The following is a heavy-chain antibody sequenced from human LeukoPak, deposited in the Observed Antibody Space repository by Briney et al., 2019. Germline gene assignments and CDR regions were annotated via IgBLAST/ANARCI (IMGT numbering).Heavy chain of an antibody. CDR3: ARHSRRYSGSYLADAFDI. D-gene: IGHD1-26*01. CDR1: GFSLSTSGMC. V-gene: IGHV2-70*11. J-gene: IGHJ3*02. Sequence: SGPTLVNPTQTLTLTCTFSGFSLSTSGMCVSWIRQPPGKALEWLARIDWDDDKYYSTSLKTRLTTSKDTSKNQVVLTMTNMDPVDTATYYCARHSRRYSGSYLADAFDIWGQGTMVTVSS. CDR2: IDWDDDK.